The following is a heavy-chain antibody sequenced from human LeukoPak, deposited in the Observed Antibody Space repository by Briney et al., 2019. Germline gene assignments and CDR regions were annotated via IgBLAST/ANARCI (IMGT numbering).Heavy chain of an antibody. D-gene: IGHD6-19*01. Sequence: SVKVSCKASGGTFSSYAITWVRQAPGQGLEWMGRIIPILGIANYAQKFQGRVTITADKSTSTAYMELSSLRSEDTAVYYCARDPEKSSSGWFGVNYWGRGTLVTVSS. J-gene: IGHJ4*02. CDR2: IIPILGIA. CDR3: ARDPEKSSSGWFGVNY. V-gene: IGHV1-69*04. CDR1: GGTFSSYA.